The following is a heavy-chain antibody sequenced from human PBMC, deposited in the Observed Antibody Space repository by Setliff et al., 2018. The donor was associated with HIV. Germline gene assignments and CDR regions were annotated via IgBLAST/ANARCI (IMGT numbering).Heavy chain of an antibody. CDR1: GYNFPNYW. Sequence: PGESLKISCRGSGYNFPNYWIGWARQMPGKGLEWMGIIYPGDSDTRYSPSFQGQVTISADKSISTAYLQWSSLKASDTAMYYCARNYGMDVWGQGTTVTVSS. CDR2: IYPGDSDT. J-gene: IGHJ6*02. CDR3: ARNYGMDV. V-gene: IGHV5-51*01.